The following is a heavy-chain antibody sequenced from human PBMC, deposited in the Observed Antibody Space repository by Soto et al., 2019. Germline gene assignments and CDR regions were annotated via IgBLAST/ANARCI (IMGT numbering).Heavy chain of an antibody. D-gene: IGHD3-10*01. V-gene: IGHV4-39*01. CDR2: IYYSGST. J-gene: IGHJ5*02. CDR1: GGSISSSSYY. Sequence: QLQLQESGPGLVKPSETLSLTCTVSGGSISSSSYYWGWIRQPPGKGLEWIGRIYYSGSTYYNPSLKSRVTIPVDTSKNQFSLKLSSVTAADTAVYYCARLLLWFGELSNNWFDPWGQGTLVTVSS. CDR3: ARLLLWFGELSNNWFDP.